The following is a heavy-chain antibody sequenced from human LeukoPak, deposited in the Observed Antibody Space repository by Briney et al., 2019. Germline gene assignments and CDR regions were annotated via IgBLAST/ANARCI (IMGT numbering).Heavy chain of an antibody. CDR2: IYTSGST. D-gene: IGHD2-2*01. CDR3: AMPLISTAMGAFDI. J-gene: IGHJ3*02. Sequence: SETLSLTCTVSGGSISSGSYYWSWIRQPAGKGLEWIGRIYTSGSTNYNPSLKSRVTISVDTSKNQFSLQLSSVTAADTAVYYCAMPLISTAMGAFDIWGQGTMVTVSS. CDR1: GGSISSGSYY. V-gene: IGHV4-61*02.